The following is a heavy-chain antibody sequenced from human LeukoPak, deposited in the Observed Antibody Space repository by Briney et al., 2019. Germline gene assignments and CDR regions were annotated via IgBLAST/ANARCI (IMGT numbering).Heavy chain of an antibody. D-gene: IGHD3-22*01. V-gene: IGHV4-61*02. CDR2: IYTTGST. J-gene: IGHJ3*02. Sequence: SETLSLTCTVSGASIGSGSYYWNWLRQSAGKGLEWIGRIYTTGSTDYNPSLQSRITISGAMSKNQFSLKLSSVTAADTAVYFCARGPYSYDSSGAFDIWGQGTMVTVSS. CDR1: GASIGSGSYY. CDR3: ARGPYSYDSSGAFDI.